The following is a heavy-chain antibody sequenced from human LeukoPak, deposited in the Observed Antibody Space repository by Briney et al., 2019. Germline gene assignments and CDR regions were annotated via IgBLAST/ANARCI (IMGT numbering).Heavy chain of an antibody. V-gene: IGHV3-20*04. J-gene: IGHJ4*02. CDR3: ARDLLYVASSGYYPFDY. CDR2: ITWNGGST. D-gene: IGHD3-22*01. CDR1: GFTFDDYG. Sequence: GGSLRLSCAASGFTFDDYGMNWVRQAPGKGLEWVSGITWNGGSTGYTDSVKGRFTISRDNAKNSLYLQMNSLRAEDTALYYCARDLLYVASSGYYPFDYWGQGTLVTVSS.